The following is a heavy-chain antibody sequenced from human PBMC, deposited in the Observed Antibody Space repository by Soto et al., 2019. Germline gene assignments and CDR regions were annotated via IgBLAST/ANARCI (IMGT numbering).Heavy chain of an antibody. D-gene: IGHD2-21*01. J-gene: IGHJ3*02. Sequence: PGGSLRLSCAASGFTFSNAWMSWVRQAPGKGLEWVGRIKSKTDGGTTDYAAPVKGRFTISRDDSKNTLYLQMNSLKTEDAAVYYCTTLFGLLAAFDIWGQGTLVTVSS. CDR3: TTLFGLLAAFDI. V-gene: IGHV3-15*01. CDR2: IKSKTDGGTT. CDR1: GFTFSNAW.